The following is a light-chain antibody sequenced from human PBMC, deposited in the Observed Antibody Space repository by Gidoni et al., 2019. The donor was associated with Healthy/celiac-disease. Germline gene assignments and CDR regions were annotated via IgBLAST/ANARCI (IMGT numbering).Light chain of an antibody. J-gene: IGKJ4*01. Sequence: DIGLTQSPATRSLSPGERATLSCRASQSISSYLAWYQQKPGQAPRLLIDDASNRATGIPARFSGSGSGTDFTLTIRSLEPEDFAVYYCQQRSNWLPLTFGGGTKVEIK. CDR3: QQRSNWLPLT. CDR1: QSISSY. V-gene: IGKV3-11*01. CDR2: DAS.